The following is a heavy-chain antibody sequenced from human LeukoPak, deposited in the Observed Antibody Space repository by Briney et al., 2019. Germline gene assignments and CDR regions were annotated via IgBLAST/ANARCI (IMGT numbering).Heavy chain of an antibody. Sequence: GASVKVSCKASGYTFTGYYMHWVRQAPGQGLEWMGWINPNSGGTNYAQKFQGRVTMTRDTSISTAYMELSRLRSDDTAVYYCARGPTAKPWFTMVRGVLDYWGQGTLVTVSS. D-gene: IGHD3-10*01. J-gene: IGHJ4*02. CDR3: ARGPTAKPWFTMVRGVLDY. CDR2: INPNSGGT. CDR1: GYTFTGYY. V-gene: IGHV1-2*02.